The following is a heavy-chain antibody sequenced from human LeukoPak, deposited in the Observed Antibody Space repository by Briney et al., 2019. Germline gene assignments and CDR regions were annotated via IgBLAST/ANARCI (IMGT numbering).Heavy chain of an antibody. D-gene: IGHD1-1*01. V-gene: IGHV1-18*01. Sequence: ASVKVSCKASGYTFTSYGISWVRQAPGQELEWMGWISAYNGNTNYAQKLQGRVTMTTDTSTSTAYMELRSLRSDDTAVYYCARVYWNDVGWYCDYWGQGTLVTVSS. CDR1: GYTFTSYG. CDR2: ISAYNGNT. J-gene: IGHJ4*02. CDR3: ARVYWNDVGWYCDY.